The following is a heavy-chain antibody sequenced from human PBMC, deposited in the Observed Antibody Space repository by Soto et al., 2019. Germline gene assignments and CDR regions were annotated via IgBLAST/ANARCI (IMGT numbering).Heavy chain of an antibody. V-gene: IGHV5-51*01. CDR1: GYSFTSYW. Sequence: ESLKISCKGSGYSFTSYWIGWVRQMPGKGLEWMGIIYPGGSDTRYSPSFQGQVTISADKSISTAYLQWSSLKASDTAMYYCARLYPLTQGYFDYWGQGTLVTVS. J-gene: IGHJ4*02. CDR2: IYPGGSDT. CDR3: ARLYPLTQGYFDY. D-gene: IGHD2-8*01.